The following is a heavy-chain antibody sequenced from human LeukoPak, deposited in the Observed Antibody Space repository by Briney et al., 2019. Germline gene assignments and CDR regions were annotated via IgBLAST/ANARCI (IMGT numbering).Heavy chain of an antibody. V-gene: IGHV4-30-2*01. Sequence: SETLSLTCTVSGGSVSSGSYYWSWIRQPPGKGLEWIGYIYHSGSTYYNPSLKSRVTISVDRSKNQFSLKLSSVTAADTAVYYCARGGSSSWKGNWFDPWGQGTLVTVSS. D-gene: IGHD6-13*01. CDR1: GGSVSSGSYY. CDR3: ARGGSSSWKGNWFDP. J-gene: IGHJ5*02. CDR2: IYHSGST.